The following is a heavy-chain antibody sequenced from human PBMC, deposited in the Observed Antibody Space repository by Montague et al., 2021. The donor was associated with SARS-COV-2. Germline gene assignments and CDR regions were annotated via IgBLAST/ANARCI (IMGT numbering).Heavy chain of an antibody. CDR2: IYHSGST. V-gene: IGHV4-4*02. J-gene: IGHJ5*02. CDR1: GGSISSRNW. D-gene: IGHD3-16*02. CDR3: ARGYDYVWGSYRYLHWFDP. Sequence: ETLSLTCAVSGGSISSRNWWSWVRQPPGKGLEWIGEIYHSGSTNYNPSLKSRVTISVDKSKNQFSLKLSSVTAADTAVYYCARGYDYVWGSYRYLHWFDPWGQGTLVTVSS.